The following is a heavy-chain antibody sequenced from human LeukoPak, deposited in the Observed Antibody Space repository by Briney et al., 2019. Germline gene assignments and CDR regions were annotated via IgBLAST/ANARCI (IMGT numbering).Heavy chain of an antibody. CDR3: AKDPTVGTVDY. Sequence: GGFLRLSCAVSGFTFSSYAMSWVRQAPGKGLEWVSAISGSGGSTYYADSVKGRFTISRDNSKNTLYLQMNSLRAEDTAVYYCAKDPTVGTVDYWGQGTLVTVSS. V-gene: IGHV3-23*01. CDR1: GFTFSSYA. CDR2: ISGSGGST. J-gene: IGHJ4*02. D-gene: IGHD6-13*01.